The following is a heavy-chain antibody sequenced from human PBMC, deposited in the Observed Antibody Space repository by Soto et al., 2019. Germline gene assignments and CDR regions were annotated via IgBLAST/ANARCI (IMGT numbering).Heavy chain of an antibody. CDR2: IKSKTDGGTT. CDR3: TTDRVTAVSYWFDP. D-gene: IGHD2-21*02. V-gene: IGHV3-15*01. J-gene: IGHJ5*02. Sequence: PGGSLRLSCAASGFTFSNAWMSWVRRAPGKGLEWVGRIKSKTDGGTTDYAAPVKGRFTISRDDSKNTLYLQMNSLKTEDTAVYYCTTDRVTAVSYWFDPWGQGTLVTVSS. CDR1: GFTFSNAW.